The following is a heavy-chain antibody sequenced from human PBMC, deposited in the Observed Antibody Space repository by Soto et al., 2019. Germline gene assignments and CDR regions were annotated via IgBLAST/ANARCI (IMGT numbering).Heavy chain of an antibody. Sequence: PSATLSLTCTVSAGSISSSSYYWGWIRQPPGKGLEWIGSIYYSGSTYYNPSLKSRVTISVDTSKNQFSLKLSSVTAADTAVYYCARHPGVNWFDPWGQGTLVTVSS. D-gene: IGHD3-10*01. CDR1: AGSISSSSYY. CDR3: ARHPGVNWFDP. CDR2: IYYSGST. J-gene: IGHJ5*02. V-gene: IGHV4-39*01.